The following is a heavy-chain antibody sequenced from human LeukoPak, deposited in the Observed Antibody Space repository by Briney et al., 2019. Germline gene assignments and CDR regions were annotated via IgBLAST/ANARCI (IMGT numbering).Heavy chain of an antibody. J-gene: IGHJ4*02. CDR3: ARVTQVGATTFDF. V-gene: IGHV4-31*11. CDR2: IYYSGST. CDR1: GGSISSGGYY. D-gene: IGHD1-26*01. Sequence: SQTLSLTCAVSGGSISSGGYYWSWIRQHPGKGLEWIGYIYYSGSTYYNPSLNSRVTISVDTSKNQFSLKLSPVTAADTAVYYCARVTQVGATTFDFWGQGTLVTVSS.